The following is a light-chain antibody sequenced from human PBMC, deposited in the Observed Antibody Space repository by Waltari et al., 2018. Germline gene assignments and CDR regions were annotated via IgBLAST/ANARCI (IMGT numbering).Light chain of an antibody. J-gene: IGKJ4*01. V-gene: IGKV3-15*01. CDR3: QQYSKWPLT. CDR1: QTISSS. Sequence: EIVMTQSPATLSVSPGDRATLSCRASQTISSSLAWYQQKPGLAPRLLIYGIPARFSGSGSGTEFTLTITSLQSEDFAFYSCQQYSKWPLTFGGGTKVEIK.